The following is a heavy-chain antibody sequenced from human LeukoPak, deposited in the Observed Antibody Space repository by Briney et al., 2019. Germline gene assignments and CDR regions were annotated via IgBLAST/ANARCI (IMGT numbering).Heavy chain of an antibody. Sequence: SVKVSCKASGGTFSSYAISWVRQAPGQGLEWMGRIIPILGIANYAQKFQGRVTITADKSTSTAYMELSSLRSEDTAVYYCARSAIPFRDGYNYVDYWGQGTLVTVSS. CDR2: IIPILGIA. D-gene: IGHD5-24*01. CDR3: ARSAIPFRDGYNYVDY. J-gene: IGHJ4*02. V-gene: IGHV1-69*04. CDR1: GGTFSSYA.